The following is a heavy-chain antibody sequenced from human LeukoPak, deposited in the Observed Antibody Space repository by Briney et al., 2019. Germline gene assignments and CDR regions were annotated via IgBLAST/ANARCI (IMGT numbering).Heavy chain of an antibody. Sequence: PGRSLRLYCTATGFTFSSYAMSWVRQAPGRGLKSISAISGSGGSRYYADSVKGRLTIYRDKSKNTLYLQMNSLRADDTAVYYCANRLRPAATSYYFDYWGQGTLVTVSS. D-gene: IGHD6-25*01. V-gene: IGHV3-23*01. CDR3: ANRLRPAATSYYFDY. CDR2: ISGSGGSR. CDR1: GFTFSSYA. J-gene: IGHJ4*02.